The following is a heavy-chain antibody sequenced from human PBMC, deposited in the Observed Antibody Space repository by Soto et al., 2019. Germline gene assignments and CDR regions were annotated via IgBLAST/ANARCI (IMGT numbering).Heavy chain of an antibody. J-gene: IGHJ4*02. CDR1: GFTFSSYA. CDR3: AKDLGHDFWSGYYGSDY. V-gene: IGHV3-23*01. Sequence: GGSLRLSCAASGFTFSSYAMSWVRQAPGKGLEWVSAISGSGGSTYYADSVKGRFTISRDNSKNTLYLQMNSLRAEDTAVYYCAKDLGHDFWSGYYGSDYWGQGTLVTVSS. D-gene: IGHD3-3*01. CDR2: ISGSGGST.